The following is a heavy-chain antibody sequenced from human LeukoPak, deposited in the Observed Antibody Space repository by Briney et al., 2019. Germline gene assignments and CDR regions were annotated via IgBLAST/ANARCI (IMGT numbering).Heavy chain of an antibody. CDR1: GFSFSSYW. Sequence: PGGSLRLSCAASGFSFSSYWMSWVRQAPGKGLEWVANIKPDGSEKYYVASVKGRFTISRDNAKNSLYLQMNGLRAEDTAVFYCARGPRSFDYWGQGALVTVSS. J-gene: IGHJ4*01. V-gene: IGHV3-7*05. CDR3: ARGPRSFDY. CDR2: IKPDGSEK.